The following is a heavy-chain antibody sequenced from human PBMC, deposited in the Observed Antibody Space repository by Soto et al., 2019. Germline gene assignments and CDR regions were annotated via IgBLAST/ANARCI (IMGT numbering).Heavy chain of an antibody. CDR2: IYTGDSDT. Sequence: PGESLKISCKGSGYSFTSYWIGWVRQMPGKGLEWMGIIYTGDSDTRYSPSFQGQVTISADNSISTAYLHWTSLRASDSAMYYCSRALTGTIHPHYFDLWGQGTLVTVSS. V-gene: IGHV5-51*01. CDR3: SRALTGTIHPHYFDL. CDR1: GYSFTSYW. J-gene: IGHJ4*02. D-gene: IGHD1-7*01.